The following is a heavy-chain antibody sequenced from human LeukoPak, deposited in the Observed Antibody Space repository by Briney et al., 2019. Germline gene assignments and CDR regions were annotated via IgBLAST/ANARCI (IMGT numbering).Heavy chain of an antibody. CDR3: ARVTSSGWSHAFDI. CDR2: IYYSGST. CDR1: GGSISSYY. D-gene: IGHD6-19*01. J-gene: IGHJ3*02. Sequence: SETLSHTCTVSGGSISSYYWSWIRQPPGKGLEWIGYIYYSGSTNYNPSLKSRVTISVDTSKNQFSLKLTSVTAADTAVYYCARVTSSGWSHAFDIWGQGAMVTVSS. V-gene: IGHV4-59*01.